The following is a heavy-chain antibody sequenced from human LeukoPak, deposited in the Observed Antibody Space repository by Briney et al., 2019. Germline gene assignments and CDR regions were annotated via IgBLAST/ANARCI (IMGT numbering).Heavy chain of an antibody. Sequence: SAKVSCKTSGGSFSDYSINSGPHTPGQGHEWMGKILFVFGKPNSAQKFQGRITITADRSTSTAYMELRSLRSEDTAVYYCARAPLYGDELDTFDYWGQGTLVTVSS. V-gene: IGHV1-69*08. D-gene: IGHD4-17*01. CDR2: ILFVFGKP. CDR3: ARAPLYGDELDTFDY. CDR1: GGSFSDYS. J-gene: IGHJ4*02.